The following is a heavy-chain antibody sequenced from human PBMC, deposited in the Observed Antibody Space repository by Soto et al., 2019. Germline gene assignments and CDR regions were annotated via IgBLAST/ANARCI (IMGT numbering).Heavy chain of an antibody. CDR1: GFTFSSYA. J-gene: IGHJ6*02. CDR3: AKWAEYSTSTDYYYGMDV. CDR2: ISGSGGST. Sequence: AGGSLRLSCAASGFTFSSYAMSWVRQAPGKGLEWVSAISGSGGSTYYADSVKGRFTISRDNSKNTLYLQMNSLRAEDTAVYYCAKWAEYSTSTDYYYGMDVWGQGTTVTVSS. D-gene: IGHD6-6*01. V-gene: IGHV3-23*01.